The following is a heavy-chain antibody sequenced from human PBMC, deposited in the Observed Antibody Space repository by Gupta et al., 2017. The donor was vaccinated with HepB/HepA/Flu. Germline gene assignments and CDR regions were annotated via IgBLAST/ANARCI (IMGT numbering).Heavy chain of an antibody. Sequence: QLQLQESGPGLGKPSETLSLTCTVSGGSISSSSYYWGWLCQPPGKGLGWIGSIYYCGRTYYNPSLKIRVTISVDTSKNQFSLKLSSVTAADTAVYYCARQQDCSSTSCYHNFDYWGQGTLVTVSS. V-gene: IGHV4-39*01. J-gene: IGHJ4*02. D-gene: IGHD2-2*01. CDR2: IYYCGRT. CDR1: GGSISSSSYY. CDR3: ARQQDCSSTSCYHNFDY.